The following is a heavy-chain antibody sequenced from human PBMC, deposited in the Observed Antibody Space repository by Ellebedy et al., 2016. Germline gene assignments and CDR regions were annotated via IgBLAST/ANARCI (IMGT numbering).Heavy chain of an antibody. CDR3: ARVLSSIWYAPYFDY. CDR1: GDSTTGYY. CDR2: IHSSGIT. Sequence: SETLSLXXTVSGDSTTGYYWNWIRQPAGKGLEWIGRIHSSGITKYSPSLQSRVSVSLDTSKKQFSLKLSSVTAADTAVYYCARVLSSIWYAPYFDYWGPGALVSVSS. D-gene: IGHD6-13*01. V-gene: IGHV4-4*07. J-gene: IGHJ4*02.